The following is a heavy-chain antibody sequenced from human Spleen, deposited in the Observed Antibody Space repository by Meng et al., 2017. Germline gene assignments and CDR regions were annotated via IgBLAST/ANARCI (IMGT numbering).Heavy chain of an antibody. CDR3: ARERCNEGVCYWDY. J-gene: IGHJ4*02. V-gene: IGHV3-72*01. D-gene: IGHD2-8*01. Sequence: GESLKISCATTGFTLSDQYMDWVRQTPGKGLEWVGRTRNTAMSYTTEYAASVKGRFTISRDDSNNLLYLQMNSLRAEDTAVYYCARERCNEGVCYWDYWGQGTLVTVSS. CDR2: TRNTAMSYTT. CDR1: GFTLSDQY.